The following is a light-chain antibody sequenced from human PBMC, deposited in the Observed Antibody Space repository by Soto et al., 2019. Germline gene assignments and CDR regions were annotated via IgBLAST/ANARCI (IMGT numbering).Light chain of an antibody. CDR3: QHYRTS. V-gene: IGKV3-20*01. CDR2: GAS. CDR1: QSVSSSY. J-gene: IGKJ4*01. Sequence: EIVLTQSPGTLSLSPGERATLSCRASQSVSSSYLAWYQQKPGQPPRLLIYGASSRATGIPDRFSGSGSGTDLTLTITRLEPEDFAVYYCQHYRTSFGGGKKVEIK.